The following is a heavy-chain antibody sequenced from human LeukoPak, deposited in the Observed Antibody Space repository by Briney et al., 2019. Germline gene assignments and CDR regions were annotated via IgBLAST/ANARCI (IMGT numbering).Heavy chain of an antibody. V-gene: IGHV4-61*02. D-gene: IGHD2-15*01. CDR3: ARDLDCSGGSCYSGPWFDP. J-gene: IGHJ5*02. Sequence: SETLSLTCTVSGGSISSGSYYWSWIRQPAGKGLEWIGRIYTSGSTNYNPYLKSRVTISVDTSKNQFSLKLSSVTAADTAVYYCARDLDCSGGSCYSGPWFDPWGQGTLVTVSS. CDR2: IYTSGST. CDR1: GGSISSGSYY.